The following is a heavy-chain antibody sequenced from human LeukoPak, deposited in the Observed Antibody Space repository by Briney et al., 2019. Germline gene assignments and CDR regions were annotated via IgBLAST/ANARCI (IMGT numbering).Heavy chain of an antibody. CDR3: AKDFWRQLALYYFDY. CDR2: ISYDGSNK. V-gene: IGHV3-30*18. J-gene: IGHJ4*02. CDR1: GFTFSSYG. D-gene: IGHD6-13*01. Sequence: PGGSLRLSCAASGFTFSSYGMHWVRQAPGKGLEWVAVISYDGSNKYYADSVKGRFTISRDNSKNTLYLQMNSLRAEDTAVYYCAKDFWRQLALYYFDYWGQGTLVTVSS.